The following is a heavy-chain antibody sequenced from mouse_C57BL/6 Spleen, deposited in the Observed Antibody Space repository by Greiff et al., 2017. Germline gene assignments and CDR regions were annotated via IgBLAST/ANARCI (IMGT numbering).Heavy chain of an antibody. V-gene: IGHV1-55*01. CDR3: AVTYYSNPWAMDY. CDR2: IYPGSGST. Sequence: VQLKQPGAELVKPGASVKMSCKASGYTFTSYWITWVKQRPGQGLEWIGDIYPGSGSTNYNEKFKSKATLTVDTSSSTAYMQLSSLTSEDSAVYYCAVTYYSNPWAMDYWGQGTSVTVSS. J-gene: IGHJ4*01. D-gene: IGHD2-5*01. CDR1: GYTFTSYW.